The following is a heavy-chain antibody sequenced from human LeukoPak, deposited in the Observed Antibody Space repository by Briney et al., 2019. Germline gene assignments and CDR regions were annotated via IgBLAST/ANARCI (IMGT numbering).Heavy chain of an antibody. D-gene: IGHD2-21*02. V-gene: IGHV3-23*01. CDR2: ISGSGSGGST. J-gene: IGHJ5*02. CDR1: GITFSSSA. CDR3: AKDAGKLAYCGGDCYS. Sequence: GGSLRLSCAASGITFSSSAMSWVRQAPGKGLEWVSSISGSGSGGSTYYADSVKGRFTISRDNSKNTLDLQMNSLMAEDTAVYYCAKDAGKLAYCGGDCYSWGQGTLVTVSS.